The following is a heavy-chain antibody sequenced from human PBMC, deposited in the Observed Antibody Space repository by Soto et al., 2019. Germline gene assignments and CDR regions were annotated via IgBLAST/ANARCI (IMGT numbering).Heavy chain of an antibody. J-gene: IGHJ6*02. CDR3: ARAPHGMDV. CDR1: GFMFSSYA. CDR2: ISYDGSKK. Sequence: QEQLVESGGGVVQPGRSLRLSCVASGFMFSSYAMHWVRQAPGKGLEGVAVISYDGSKKYYTDSVKGRYTISRDDSKNALYLQMSMLIVEDTVRYYFARAPHGMDVWGQGPTVTVSS. V-gene: IGHV3-30-3*01.